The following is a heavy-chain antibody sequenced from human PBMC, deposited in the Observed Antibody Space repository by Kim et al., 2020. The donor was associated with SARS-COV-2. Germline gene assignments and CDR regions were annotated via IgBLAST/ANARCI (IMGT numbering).Heavy chain of an antibody. V-gene: IGHV1-2*02. CDR1: GYTFMGHY. J-gene: IGHJ6*02. Sequence: ASVKVSCKASGYTFMGHYIHWVRQAPGQGLEWMGWIIPNSGDTNYAQRFQGRVTMTRDTFSSIAYMELSRLTSDDTAVYYCARDRRYYFDVTYSGMDVWGQGTAVTVSS. D-gene: IGHD3-22*01. CDR3: ARDRRYYFDVTYSGMDV. CDR2: IIPNSGDT.